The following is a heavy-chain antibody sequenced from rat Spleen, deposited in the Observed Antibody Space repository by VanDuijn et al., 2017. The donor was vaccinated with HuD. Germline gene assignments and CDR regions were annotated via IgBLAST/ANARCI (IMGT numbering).Heavy chain of an antibody. D-gene: IGHD1-11*01. Sequence: EVQLVESGGGLVQPGRSMKLSCAASGFTFSNYDMAWVRQAPTKGLEWVASISYDGSSTYYRDSVKGRFTISRDDAKNTQYLQMDSLRSEDTATYYGARHGVLRNWFAYWCQGTLVTVSS. J-gene: IGHJ3*01. CDR1: GFTFSNYD. CDR3: ARHGVLRNWFAY. V-gene: IGHV5-22*01. CDR2: ISYDGSST.